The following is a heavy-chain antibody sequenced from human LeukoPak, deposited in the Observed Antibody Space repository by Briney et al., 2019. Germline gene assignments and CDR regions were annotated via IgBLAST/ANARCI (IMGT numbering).Heavy chain of an antibody. V-gene: IGHV3-20*04. CDR1: GFTFDDYG. J-gene: IGHJ3*01. CDR3: AKSLTRGQRNAFDV. Sequence: GGSLRLSCAASGFTFDDYGMSWVRQAPGKGLEWVSGINWNGGSTGYADSLKGRFTISRDNAKNSLYLQMNSLRGEDMALYYCAKSLTRGQRNAFDVWGQGTMVTVSS. D-gene: IGHD6-25*01. CDR2: INWNGGST.